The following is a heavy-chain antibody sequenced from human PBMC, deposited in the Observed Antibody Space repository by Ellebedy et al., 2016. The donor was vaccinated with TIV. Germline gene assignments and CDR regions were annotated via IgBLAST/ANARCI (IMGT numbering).Heavy chain of an antibody. CDR2: IVPFFGST. CDR1: GGTFSRRA. CDR3: ARDFEEKTTYYAMDV. J-gene: IGHJ6*02. V-gene: IGHV1-69*06. D-gene: IGHD2/OR15-2a*01. Sequence: SVKVSCXASGGTFSRRAISWVRLAPGKGLEWMGGIVPFFGSTNYAQKFQGRVTITADKSATTIYMELRSLRPEDTAVYFCARDFEEKTTYYAMDVWGQGTTVTVSS.